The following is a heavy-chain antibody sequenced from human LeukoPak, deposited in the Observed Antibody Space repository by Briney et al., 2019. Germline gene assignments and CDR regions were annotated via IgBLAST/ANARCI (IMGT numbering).Heavy chain of an antibody. CDR3: ASSRDSSSSNY. CDR1: GYSISRGYY. Sequence: SETLSLTCNVSGYSISRGYYWSWIRQPPGKGLEWIGYIYHSGSTYYNPSLKSRVTISVDRSKNQFSLKLSSVTAADTAVYYCASSRDSSSSNYWGQGTLVTVSS. V-gene: IGHV4-38-2*02. J-gene: IGHJ4*02. CDR2: IYHSGST. D-gene: IGHD6-13*01.